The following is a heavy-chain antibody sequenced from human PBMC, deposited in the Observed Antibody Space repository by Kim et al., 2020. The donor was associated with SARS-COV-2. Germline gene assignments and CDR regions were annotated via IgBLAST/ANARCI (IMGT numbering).Heavy chain of an antibody. J-gene: IGHJ6*02. Sequence: GGSLRLSCAASGFTFSKYWMNWVRRGPGKGLEWVSRVKGDGTDTNYADSVKGRFTISRDNAKSTVYLQMNSLRGEDTAVYYCARGYFKDGRDVWGQGTTVSVPS. CDR3: ARGYFKDGRDV. V-gene: IGHV3-74*01. D-gene: IGHD3-10*01. CDR2: VKGDGTDT. CDR1: GFTFSKYW.